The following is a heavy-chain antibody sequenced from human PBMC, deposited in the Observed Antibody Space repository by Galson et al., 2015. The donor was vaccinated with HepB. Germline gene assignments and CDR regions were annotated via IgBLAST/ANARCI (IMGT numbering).Heavy chain of an antibody. V-gene: IGHV3-21*01. Sequence: SLRLSCAASGFTFSGYSMNWVRQAPGKGLEWVSSISSSSSYIYYADSVKGRFTISRDNAKNSLYLQMNSLRAEDTAVYYCARDKEGGRYDYVWGSYPSVEDYWGQGTLVTVSS. J-gene: IGHJ4*02. CDR3: ARDKEGGRYDYVWGSYPSVEDY. CDR2: ISSSSSYI. CDR1: GFTFSGYS. D-gene: IGHD3-16*02.